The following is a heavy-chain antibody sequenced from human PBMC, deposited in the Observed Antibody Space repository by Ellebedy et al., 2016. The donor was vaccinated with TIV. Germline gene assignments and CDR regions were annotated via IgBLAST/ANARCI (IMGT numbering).Heavy chain of an antibody. Sequence: SVKVSCXASGGTFSSYAISWVRQAPGQGLEWMGGIIPIFGTANYAQKFQGRVTITADESTSTAYMELSRLRSDDTAVYYCARDRAGSSDYWGQGTLVTVSS. V-gene: IGHV1-69*13. CDR2: IIPIFGTA. CDR1: GGTFSSYA. CDR3: ARDRAGSSDY. J-gene: IGHJ4*02. D-gene: IGHD6-19*01.